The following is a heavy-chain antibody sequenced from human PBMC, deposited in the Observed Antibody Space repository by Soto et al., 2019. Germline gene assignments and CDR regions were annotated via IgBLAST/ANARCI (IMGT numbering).Heavy chain of an antibody. V-gene: IGHV2-70*01. Sequence: GPTRVNPTNPLALTCPFSGFSLSTSGMCVSWIRQPPGKALEWLALIDWDDDKYYSTSLKTRLTISKDTSKNQVVLTMTNMDPVDTATYYCARMNWNYVFDYWGQGTLVTVSS. CDR2: IDWDDDK. J-gene: IGHJ4*02. D-gene: IGHD1-7*01. CDR3: ARMNWNYVFDY. CDR1: GFSLSTSGMC.